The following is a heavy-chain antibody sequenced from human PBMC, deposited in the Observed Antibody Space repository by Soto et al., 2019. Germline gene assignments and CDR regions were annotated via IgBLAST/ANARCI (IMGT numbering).Heavy chain of an antibody. CDR2: VSYDGTKK. CDR1: GFTFRGYG. D-gene: IGHD5-12*01. CDR3: AKDQSATTERWLQIGGVFYFDS. Sequence: QVQLIESGGGVVQPGKSLRLSCAASGFTFRGYGMHWVRQAPGKGLEWVAIVSYDGTKKFYADAVKGRFSISRDNFKKKVYLDINSLRTDDTAVYYCAKDQSATTERWLQIGGVFYFDSWGQGTLVTVSS. V-gene: IGHV3-30*18. J-gene: IGHJ4*02.